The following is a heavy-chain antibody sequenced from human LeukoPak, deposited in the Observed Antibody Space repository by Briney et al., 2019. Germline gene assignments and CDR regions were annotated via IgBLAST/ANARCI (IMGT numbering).Heavy chain of an antibody. CDR1: GYSISSGYY. CDR2: IYHSGST. V-gene: IGHV4-38-2*01. J-gene: IGHJ3*02. Sequence: SETLSLTCAVSGYSISSGYYWGWIRQPPGKGLEWIGSIYHSGSTYYNPSLKSRVTISVDTSKNQFSLKLSSVTAADTAVYYCARHGVFGGNLAAFDIWGQGTMVTVSS. D-gene: IGHD4-23*01. CDR3: ARHGVFGGNLAAFDI.